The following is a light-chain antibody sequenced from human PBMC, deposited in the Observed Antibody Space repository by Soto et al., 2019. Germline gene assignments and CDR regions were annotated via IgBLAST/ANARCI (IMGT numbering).Light chain of an antibody. CDR2: DAS. V-gene: IGKV3-11*01. J-gene: IGKJ4*01. CDR3: QQRRNWPPS. CDR1: QSVNSY. Sequence: EIVLTQSPATLSLSPGERATLSCRASQSVNSYLAWYQQKPGQAPRLLIYDASNRATGIPARFSGSGSGTAFTLTISSLEPEDFAVYSCQQRRNWPPSFGGGTKVEIK.